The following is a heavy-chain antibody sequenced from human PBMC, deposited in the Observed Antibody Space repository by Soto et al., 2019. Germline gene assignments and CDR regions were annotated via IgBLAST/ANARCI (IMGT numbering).Heavy chain of an antibody. CDR1: GYTFTSYA. J-gene: IGHJ5*02. D-gene: IGHD6-13*01. CDR3: GRGEAAATDWFDP. Sequence: QVQLVQSGAEVKKPGASVKVSCKASGYTFTSYAMHWVRQAPGQRLEWMGWINAGNGNTKYSQKFQGRVTITRDTSASTAYMELSSLRSEDTAVYYCGRGEAAATDWFDPWGQGTLVTVSS. CDR2: INAGNGNT. V-gene: IGHV1-3*01.